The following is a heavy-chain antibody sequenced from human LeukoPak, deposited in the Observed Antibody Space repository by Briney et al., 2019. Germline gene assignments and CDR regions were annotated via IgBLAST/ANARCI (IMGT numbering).Heavy chain of an antibody. CDR1: GFTVSSNY. D-gene: IGHD2-15*01. J-gene: IGHJ4*02. Sequence: GGSLRLSCAASGFTVSSNYMSWVRQAPGKGLEWVSAISGSGGSTYYADSVKGRFTISRDNSKNTLYLQMNSLRAEDTAVYYCAKVRQVAVVVVAATPYFDYWGQGTLVTVSS. V-gene: IGHV3-23*01. CDR2: ISGSGGST. CDR3: AKVRQVAVVVVAATPYFDY.